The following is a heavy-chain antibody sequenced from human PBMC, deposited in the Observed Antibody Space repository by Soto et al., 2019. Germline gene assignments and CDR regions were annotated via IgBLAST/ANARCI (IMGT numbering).Heavy chain of an antibody. CDR1: GGSLREFGHF. D-gene: IGHD3-16*01. Sequence: PSETLSLTCTVSGGSLREFGHFWTWIRQRPGRGLEWIGYSTYTGVTYYSPSLQSRISISVDTSKNQLSLTLNSVTAADTDVYYCATDSGGHPLNRFDSWGHGTLVTVSS. CDR2: STYTGVT. J-gene: IGHJ5*01. V-gene: IGHV4-31*03. CDR3: ATDSGGHPLNRFDS.